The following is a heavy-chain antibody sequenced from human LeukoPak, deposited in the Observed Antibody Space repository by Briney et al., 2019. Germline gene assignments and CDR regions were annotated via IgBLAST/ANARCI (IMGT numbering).Heavy chain of an antibody. D-gene: IGHD5-18*01. V-gene: IGHV1-24*01. CDR1: GYTLTELS. Sequence: VASVTVSCKVSGYTLTELSMHWVRQAPGKGLEWMGGFDPEDGETIYAQKFQGRVTMTEDTSTDTAYMELSSLRSEDTAVYYCATGYSYGPRWFDHWGQGTLVTVSS. CDR2: FDPEDGET. J-gene: IGHJ5*02. CDR3: ATGYSYGPRWFDH.